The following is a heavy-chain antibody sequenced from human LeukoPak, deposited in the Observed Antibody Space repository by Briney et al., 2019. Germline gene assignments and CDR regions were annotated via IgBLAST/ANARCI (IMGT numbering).Heavy chain of an antibody. Sequence: SETLSLTCAVYGGSFSGYYWSWIRQPPGKGLEWIGEINHSGSTNYNPSLKSRVTISVDTSKNQFSLKLSSVTAADTAVYYCARTDSRVTTENYIDYWGQGTLVTVSS. D-gene: IGHD4-11*01. CDR2: INHSGST. CDR1: GGSFSGYY. V-gene: IGHV4-34*01. J-gene: IGHJ4*02. CDR3: ARTDSRVTTENYIDY.